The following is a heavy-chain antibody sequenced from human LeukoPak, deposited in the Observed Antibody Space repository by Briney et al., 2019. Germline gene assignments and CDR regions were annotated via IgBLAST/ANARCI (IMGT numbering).Heavy chain of an antibody. CDR2: IYYSGST. CDR3: ASAQPGYDILTGYYGVGYFQH. D-gene: IGHD3-9*01. V-gene: IGHV4-59*01. CDR1: GGSISSYY. Sequence: SETLSLTCTVSGGSISSYYWSWIRQPPGKGMEWIGYIYYSGSTNYNPSLKSRVTISVDTSKNQFSLKLSSVTAADTAVYYCASAQPGYDILTGYYGVGYFQHWGQGTLVTVSS. J-gene: IGHJ1*01.